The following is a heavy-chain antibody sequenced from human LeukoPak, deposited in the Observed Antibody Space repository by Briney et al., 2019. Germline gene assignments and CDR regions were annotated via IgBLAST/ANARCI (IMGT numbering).Heavy chain of an antibody. Sequence: SETLSLTCTVSGGSISSYYWGWIRQPPGKGLEWIGSIYYSGSTYYNPSLKSRVTISVDTSKNQFSLKLSSVTAADTAVYYCARERIAAAGTGWFDPWGQGTLVTVSS. V-gene: IGHV4-39*07. CDR2: IYYSGST. CDR1: GGSISSYY. D-gene: IGHD6-13*01. CDR3: ARERIAAAGTGWFDP. J-gene: IGHJ5*02.